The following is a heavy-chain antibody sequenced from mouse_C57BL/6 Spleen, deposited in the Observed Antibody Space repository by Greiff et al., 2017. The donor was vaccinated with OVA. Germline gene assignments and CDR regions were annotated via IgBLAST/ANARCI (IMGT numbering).Heavy chain of an antibody. CDR3: VRHGDYDGFDY. Sequence: EVKLQESGGGLVQPKGSLKLSCAASGFSFNTYAMNWVRQAPGKGLEWVARIRSKSNNYATYYADSVKDRFTISRDDSESMLYLQMNNLKTEDTAMYYCVRHGDYDGFDYWGQGTTLTVSS. J-gene: IGHJ2*01. V-gene: IGHV10-1*01. D-gene: IGHD2-3*01. CDR1: GFSFNTYA. CDR2: IRSKSNNYAT.